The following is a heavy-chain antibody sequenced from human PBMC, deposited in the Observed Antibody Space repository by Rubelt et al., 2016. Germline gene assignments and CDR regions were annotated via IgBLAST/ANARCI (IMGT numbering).Heavy chain of an antibody. CDR3: ATNKDCSRTSCPSFYYSYYMDV. V-gene: IGHV5-10-1*01. D-gene: IGHD2-2*01. CDR2: IDPSDSFT. Sequence: GKGLEWMGRIDPSDSFTHYNPSFQGHVTISTDTSISTAYLHRPSLKASDNAIYYCATNKDCSRTSCPSFYYSYYMDVWGTGTTVTVSS. J-gene: IGHJ6*03.